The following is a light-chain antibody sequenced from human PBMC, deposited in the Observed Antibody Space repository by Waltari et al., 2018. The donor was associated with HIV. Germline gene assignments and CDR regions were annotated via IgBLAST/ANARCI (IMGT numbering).Light chain of an antibody. CDR1: GSNIGTYS. J-gene: IGLJ2*01. CDR3: AVWDDSLGGAV. V-gene: IGLV1-47*01. CDR2: MND. Sequence: QSVVTQPPSASGTPAQRATIACSGGGSNIGTYSVNWYQHFPGTAPKLLIYMNDQRPSGVPGRFSGSQSGTSASLAISGLQYDDEADYYCAVWDDSLGGAVFGGGTKLTVL.